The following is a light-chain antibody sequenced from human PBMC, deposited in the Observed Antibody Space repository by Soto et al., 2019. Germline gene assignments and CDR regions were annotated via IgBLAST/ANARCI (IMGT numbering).Light chain of an antibody. V-gene: IGLV1-40*01. CDR1: SSNIGAGYD. Sequence: QSVLTQPPSVSGAPGQRVTISCTGSSSNIGAGYDVHWYQQLPGTAPKLLIYRNNNRPSGVPDRFSGSKSGTSASLAITGLQAEDEADYYCQSYDSNLNGLVCGGGTKVTVL. CDR3: QSYDSNLNGLV. CDR2: RNN. J-gene: IGLJ2*01.